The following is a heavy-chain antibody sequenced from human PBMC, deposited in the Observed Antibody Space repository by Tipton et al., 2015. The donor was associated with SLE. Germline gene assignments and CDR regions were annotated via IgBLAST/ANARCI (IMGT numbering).Heavy chain of an antibody. D-gene: IGHD3-22*01. CDR2: ISPGDSDT. CDR1: GYSFTSYW. V-gene: IGHV5-51*03. CDR3: AREIHYYDSSGYITKYFDY. Sequence: QLVQSGAEVKKPGESLQISCKGSGYSFTSYWIAWVRQMPGKGLEWMGIISPGDSDTRYSPSFPGPVTISADKSISTAYLQWGSLKASDTAMYYCAREIHYYDSSGYITKYFDYWGQGTLVTVSS. J-gene: IGHJ4*02.